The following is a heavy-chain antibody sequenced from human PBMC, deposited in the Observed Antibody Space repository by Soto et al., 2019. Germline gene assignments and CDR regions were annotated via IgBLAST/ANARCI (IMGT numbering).Heavy chain of an antibody. J-gene: IGHJ6*02. D-gene: IGHD5-18*01. CDR2: ISAYNGNT. CDR1: GYTFTSYG. Sequence: ASVKVSCKASGYTFTSYGISCVRQAPGQGLEWMGWISAYNGNTNYAQKLQGRVTMTTDTSTSTAYMELRSLRSDDTAVYYCARDVDTAMVAANYYCGMDVWGQGTTVTVSS. V-gene: IGHV1-18*01. CDR3: ARDVDTAMVAANYYCGMDV.